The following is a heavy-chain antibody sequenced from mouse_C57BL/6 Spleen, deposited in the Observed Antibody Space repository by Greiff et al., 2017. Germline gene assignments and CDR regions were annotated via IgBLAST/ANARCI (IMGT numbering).Heavy chain of an antibody. J-gene: IGHJ4*01. V-gene: IGHV1-5*01. CDR1: GYTFTSYW. CDR3: TRGEFYAMDD. Sequence: VQLQQSGTVLARPGASVKMSCTTSGYTFTSYWMHWVQQRPGQGLEWIGAIYPGNSDASYKQKFKGKAKLTAVTSASTTYMELSSLTNEDSAVYYCTRGEFYAMDDWGKGTSVTVAS. CDR2: IYPGNSDA.